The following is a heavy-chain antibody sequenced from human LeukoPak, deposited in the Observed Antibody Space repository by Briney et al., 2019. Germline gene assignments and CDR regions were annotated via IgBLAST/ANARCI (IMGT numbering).Heavy chain of an antibody. CDR2: ISSNGDRT. V-gene: IGHV3-64*01. Sequence: GGSLRLSCAASGFTFTNYAMHWVRQAPGKGLEYVSAISSNGDRTYYANSVKGRFTISRDNSKNTLYLQMGSLRAEDMAVYYCARGSRNHYDGRGYYHYWGQGTLVTVSS. CDR3: ARGSRNHYDGRGYYHY. D-gene: IGHD3-22*01. CDR1: GFTFTNYA. J-gene: IGHJ4*02.